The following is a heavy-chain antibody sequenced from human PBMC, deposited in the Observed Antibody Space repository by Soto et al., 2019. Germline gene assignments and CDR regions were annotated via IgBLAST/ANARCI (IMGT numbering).Heavy chain of an antibody. D-gene: IGHD3-22*01. CDR3: AKYTVILTETTRSAMDV. J-gene: IGHJ6*02. CDR1: GFTFSSSA. CDR2: IRASAYST. V-gene: IGHV3-23*01. Sequence: EVQLLESGGGLVQPGGSLRLSCAASGFTFSSSAMSWVRQAPGKGLEWVYAIRASAYSTYYADSVKGRFTISRDNSKNTVYLQMNSLRAEDTVVYDCAKYTVILTETTRSAMDVWGQGTTVTVSS.